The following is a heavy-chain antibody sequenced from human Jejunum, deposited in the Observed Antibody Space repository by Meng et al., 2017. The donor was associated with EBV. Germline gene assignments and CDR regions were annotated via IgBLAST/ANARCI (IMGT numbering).Heavy chain of an antibody. CDR1: CDSVTGYNY. CDR3: ARGRGYDYGDS. J-gene: IGHJ5*02. Sequence: QVQLKESGPGLVKPSETLSLTCSVSCDSVTGYNYWTWIRQPPGKGLEWIGNLYYAGKAIYKPSLQSRVTISVDTSKNQISLKVTSVTAADTAIYYCARGRGYDYGDSWGQGTLVTVSS. CDR2: LYYAGKA. V-gene: IGHV4-61*01. D-gene: IGHD5-12*01.